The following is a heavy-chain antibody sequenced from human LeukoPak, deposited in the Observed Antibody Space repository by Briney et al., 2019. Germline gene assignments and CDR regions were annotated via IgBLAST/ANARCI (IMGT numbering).Heavy chain of an antibody. Sequence: ASVKVSCKASGGTFSSYAISWVRQAPGQGLEWMGGIIPIFGTANYAQKFQGRVTMTEDTSTDTAYMELSSLRSEDTAVYYCATGRAVAGPYYYYYYGMDVWGQGTTVTVSS. CDR2: IIPIFGTA. CDR1: GGTFSSYA. J-gene: IGHJ6*02. CDR3: ATGRAVAGPYYYYYYGMDV. V-gene: IGHV1-69*06. D-gene: IGHD6-19*01.